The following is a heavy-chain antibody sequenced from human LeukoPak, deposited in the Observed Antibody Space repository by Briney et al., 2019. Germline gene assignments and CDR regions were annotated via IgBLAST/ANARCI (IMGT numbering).Heavy chain of an antibody. J-gene: IGHJ4*02. CDR1: GFAFSSYN. Sequence: PGGSLRLSCAASGFAFSSYNMKWVRQAPGKGLEWDSFISTTSTYIYYADSVKGQFTVSRDNSKNLLYLQMDSLRVEDTAVYYCARAGTCSSTSCDGGIEYWGQGTLVTVSS. CDR2: ISTTSTYI. V-gene: IGHV3-21*06. CDR3: ARAGTCSSTSCDGGIEY. D-gene: IGHD2-2*01.